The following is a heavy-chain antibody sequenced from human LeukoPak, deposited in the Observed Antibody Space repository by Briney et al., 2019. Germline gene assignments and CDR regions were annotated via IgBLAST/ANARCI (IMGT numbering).Heavy chain of an antibody. D-gene: IGHD6-25*01. J-gene: IGHJ4*02. CDR1: GFTFSSYS. CDR2: ISSSSSYI. Sequence: GGSLRLSCAASGFTFSSYSMNWVRQAPGKGLEWVSSISSSSSYIYYADSVKGRFTISRDNAKNSLYLQMNSLRAEDTAVYYCARGFVRGSGRGLDYWGQGTLVTVSS. CDR3: ARGFVRGSGRGLDY. V-gene: IGHV3-21*01.